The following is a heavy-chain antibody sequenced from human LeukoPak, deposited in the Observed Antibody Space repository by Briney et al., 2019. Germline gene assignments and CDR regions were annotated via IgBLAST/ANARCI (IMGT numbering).Heavy chain of an antibody. CDR3: ARDSLAVAGFDY. V-gene: IGHV1-69*13. J-gene: IGHJ4*02. CDR1: GGTFSSYA. CDR2: IIPIFGTA. D-gene: IGHD6-19*01. Sequence: ASVKVSCKASGGTFSSYAISWVRQAPGQGLEWMGGIIPIFGTANYAQKFQGRVTITADESTSTAYMELSSLRSEDTAVYYCARDSLAVAGFDYWGQGTLVPVSS.